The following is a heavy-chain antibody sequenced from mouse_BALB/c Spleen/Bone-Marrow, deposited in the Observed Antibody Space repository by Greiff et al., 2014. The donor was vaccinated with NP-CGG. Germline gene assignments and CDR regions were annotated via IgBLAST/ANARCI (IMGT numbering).Heavy chain of an antibody. D-gene: IGHD2-3*01. CDR2: INPNNDGT. J-gene: IGHJ4*01. Sequence: QVQLKESGAELVKPGASVKLSCKASGYTFTSYYMYWVKQRPGQGLEWIGEINPNNDGTNFNEKFKSKATLTVDKSSSTAYMQLSSLTSEDSAVYYCARAAYDPYAMDYWGQGTSVTVSS. CDR3: ARAAYDPYAMDY. CDR1: GYTFTSYY. V-gene: IGHV1S81*02.